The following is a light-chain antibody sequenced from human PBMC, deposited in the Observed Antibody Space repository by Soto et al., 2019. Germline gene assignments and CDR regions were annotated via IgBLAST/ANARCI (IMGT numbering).Light chain of an antibody. Sequence: QSALTQPASVSGSPGQSITISCTGASSDVGGYNYVSCYQQHPGKAPKLMIYDVSNRPSGVSNRFSGSKSGNTASLTISGLQAEDEADYYCSSYTSSSTLHVFGTGPKLTVL. CDR1: SSDVGGYNY. CDR2: DVS. J-gene: IGLJ1*01. V-gene: IGLV2-14*01. CDR3: SSYTSSSTLHV.